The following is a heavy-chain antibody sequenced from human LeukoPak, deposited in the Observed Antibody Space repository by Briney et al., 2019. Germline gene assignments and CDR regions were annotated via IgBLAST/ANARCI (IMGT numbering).Heavy chain of an antibody. CDR3: AKGGHTSGWYEGGFDY. V-gene: IGHV3-30*02. D-gene: IGHD6-19*01. CDR1: GFTFSSYG. Sequence: PGGSLRLSCAASGFTFSSYGIHWVRQAPGKGLEWVTFIRYDGSNEYYADSVKGRFSISRDNSKNTLYLQMNSLRAEDTAVYYCAKGGHTSGWYEGGFDYWGQGTLVTVSS. J-gene: IGHJ4*02. CDR2: IRYDGSNE.